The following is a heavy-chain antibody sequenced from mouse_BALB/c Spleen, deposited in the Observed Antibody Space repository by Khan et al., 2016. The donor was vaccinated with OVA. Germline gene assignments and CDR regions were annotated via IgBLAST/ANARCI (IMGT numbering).Heavy chain of an antibody. CDR2: ISSGSTYT. CDR3: TRDGNYAHWYFDV. CDR1: GFSFTSYT. J-gene: IGHJ1*01. Sequence: EVELVESGGGLVRPGGSLKLSCEASGFSFTSYTMSWVRQTPGKGLEWVATISSGSTYTYYPDIVKGRVTIARDNAKNTVYMQMSSLKSEDTAMYYCTRDGNYAHWYFDVWGAGTTVTVSS. V-gene: IGHV5-6-4*01. D-gene: IGHD2-1*01.